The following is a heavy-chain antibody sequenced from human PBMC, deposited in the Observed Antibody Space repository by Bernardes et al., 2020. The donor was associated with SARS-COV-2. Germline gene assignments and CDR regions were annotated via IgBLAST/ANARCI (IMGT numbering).Heavy chain of an antibody. CDR1: GLSLSTSGVG. D-gene: IGHD3-22*01. CDR3: AHSRGYYDSFYYFDY. CDR2: IYWDDDK. Sequence: TLVKPTQILTLTCTFSGLSLSTSGVGVGWIRQPPGKALDWLALIYWDDDKRYSPSLKSRLTITKDTSKNQVVLTMTNMDPVDTATYYCAHSRGYYDSFYYFDYWGQGTLVTVSS. J-gene: IGHJ4*02. V-gene: IGHV2-5*02.